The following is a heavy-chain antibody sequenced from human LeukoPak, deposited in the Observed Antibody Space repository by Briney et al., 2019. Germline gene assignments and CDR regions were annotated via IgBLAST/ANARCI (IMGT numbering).Heavy chain of an antibody. D-gene: IGHD1-1*01. CDR3: AKDIAPRGWNDGYYYYGMDV. Sequence: GGSLTRSCAAPGFSFDDYSMQWVRQAPGNGMEWVSLVSGAGGSRYYADSLNGRFTISRDNSKNSLYLKMMSLRTEGTALYYCAKDIAPRGWNDGYYYYGMDVWGQGTTVTVSS. CDR2: VSGAGGSR. J-gene: IGHJ6*02. CDR1: GFSFDDYS. V-gene: IGHV3-43*02.